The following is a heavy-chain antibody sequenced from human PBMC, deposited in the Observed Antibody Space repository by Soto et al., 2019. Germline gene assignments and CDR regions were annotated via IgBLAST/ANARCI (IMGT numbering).Heavy chain of an antibody. CDR1: GGSISSGGYY. J-gene: IGHJ6*02. D-gene: IGHD3-3*01. V-gene: IGHV4-31*03. CDR3: ARLSKDFWSGATYYYYYGMDV. Sequence: QVQLQESGPGLVKPSQTLSLTCTVSGGSISSGGYYWSWIRQHPGKGLEWIGYIYYSGSTYYNPSLKSRVTISVDTSQNKLSLKLCSVTAADTAVYYCARLSKDFWSGATYYYYYGMDVWGQGTTVTVSS. CDR2: IYYSGST.